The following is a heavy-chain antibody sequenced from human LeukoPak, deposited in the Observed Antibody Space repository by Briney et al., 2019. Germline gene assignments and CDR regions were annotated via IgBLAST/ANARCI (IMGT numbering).Heavy chain of an antibody. D-gene: IGHD2-15*01. V-gene: IGHV3-21*04. CDR3: AESRDLAVHYYFDY. CDR2: ISSSSSYI. J-gene: IGHJ4*02. Sequence: PGGSLRLSCAASGFTFSSYSMNWVRQAPGKGLEWVSSISSSSSYIYYADSVRGRFTISRDNAKNSLYLQMNSLRAEDTAVYYCAESRDLAVHYYFDYWGQGTLVTVSS. CDR1: GFTFSSYS.